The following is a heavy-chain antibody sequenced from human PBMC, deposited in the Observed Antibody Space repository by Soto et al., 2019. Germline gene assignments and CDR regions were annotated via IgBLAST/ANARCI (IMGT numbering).Heavy chain of an antibody. CDR3: ARDPTLDV. V-gene: IGHV3-48*03. CDR2: ISSSGNTI. J-gene: IGHJ6*02. CDR1: GFTFSSYE. Sequence: LRLSCAASGFTFSSYEMNWVRQAPGKGLEWVSYISSSGNTIYYADSVKGRFTISRDNAKNSLYLQMNSLRAEDTAVYYCARDPTLDVWGQGTTVTVSS.